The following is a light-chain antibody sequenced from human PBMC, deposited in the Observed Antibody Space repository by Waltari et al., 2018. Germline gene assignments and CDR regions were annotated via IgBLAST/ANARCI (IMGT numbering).Light chain of an antibody. J-gene: IGKJ1*01. V-gene: IGKV3-20*01. CDR3: QQYGSSPRT. Sequence: EIVLTQSPGTLSLSPGERATLSCRASQSVSSSHLAWYQQKPGQAPRRLIYGASSWATGIPDRFSGSGSGTDFTLTISRLGPEDFAVYYCQQYGSSPRTFGQGTKVEI. CDR2: GAS. CDR1: QSVSSSH.